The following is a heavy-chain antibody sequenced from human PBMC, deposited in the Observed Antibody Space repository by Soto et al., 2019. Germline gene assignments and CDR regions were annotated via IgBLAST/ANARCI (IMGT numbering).Heavy chain of an antibody. CDR3: GRGPESRSKEYFDY. J-gene: IGHJ4*02. CDR2: ISVYNGNT. CDR1: GYTFTSYG. D-gene: IGHD2-2*01. V-gene: IGHV1-18*01. Sequence: ASVKVCCKASGYTFTSYGISWVRQAPGQGLEWMGWISVYNGNTNYAQKLQGRVTMTTDTSTSTAYMELRSLRSDDPAVYYCGRGPESRSKEYFDYWGQGTLVTVSS.